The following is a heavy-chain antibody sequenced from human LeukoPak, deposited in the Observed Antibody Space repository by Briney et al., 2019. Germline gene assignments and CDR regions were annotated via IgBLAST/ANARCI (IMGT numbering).Heavy chain of an antibody. V-gene: IGHV3-23*01. CDR3: ARAPSGSGYSVPST. CDR2: IGGSGDST. J-gene: IGHJ6*02. Sequence: QPGGSLRLSCAASGFTFTNYVMSWVRQAPGKGLEWVSAIGGSGDSTYYVDSVKGRFTISRDNSKNTLYLQMNSLRADDTAVYYCARAPSGSGYSVPSTWGQGTTVTVSS. D-gene: IGHD3-3*01. CDR1: GFTFTNYV.